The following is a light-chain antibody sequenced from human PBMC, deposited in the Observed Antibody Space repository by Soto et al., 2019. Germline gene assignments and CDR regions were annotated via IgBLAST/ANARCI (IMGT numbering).Light chain of an antibody. Sequence: DIQMTQSPSSLSASVGDRFAITCRASQGIANYLNWYQQKPGKAPKLLIYAASSLQRGVPSRFSGSGFGTDFTLTISSLQPEDFATYYCQQNYSPPPITFGQGTRLEIK. V-gene: IGKV1-39*01. J-gene: IGKJ5*01. CDR1: QGIANY. CDR3: QQNYSPPPIT. CDR2: AAS.